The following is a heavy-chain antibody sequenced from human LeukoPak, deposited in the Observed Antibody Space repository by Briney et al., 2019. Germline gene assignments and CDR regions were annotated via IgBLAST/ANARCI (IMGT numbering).Heavy chain of an antibody. D-gene: IGHD3-3*01. CDR3: AKDYSDFWSAIDC. CDR2: ISASGGTT. CDR1: GFTFSSHA. J-gene: IGHJ4*02. V-gene: IGHV3-23*01. Sequence: GGSLRLSCVASGFTFSSHAMSWVRQAPGKGLQWVSTISASGGTTYYAASVKGRFTISRDNFKNTLYLQMNSLRAEDTAVYYCAKDYSDFWSAIDCWGQGILVTVSS.